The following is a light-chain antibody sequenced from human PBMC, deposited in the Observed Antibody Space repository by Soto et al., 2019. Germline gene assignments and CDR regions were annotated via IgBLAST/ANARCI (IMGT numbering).Light chain of an antibody. J-gene: IGKJ1*01. Sequence: EIVLTQSPGTLSLSPGDRATLSCRASESVSTSYLAWYQQKPGQAPRVLIYRASIRATGISDRFSGSGSGTDFTLTISRLEPEDFAVYYCQHYGASPWTFGQGTKVDIK. CDR3: QHYGASPWT. V-gene: IGKV3-20*01. CDR2: RAS. CDR1: ESVSTSY.